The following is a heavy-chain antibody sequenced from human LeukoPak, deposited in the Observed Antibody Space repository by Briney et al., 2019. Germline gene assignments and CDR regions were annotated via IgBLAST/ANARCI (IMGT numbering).Heavy chain of an antibody. Sequence: SETLSLTCAVYGGSFGGYYWSWIRQPPGKGLEWIGETNHSGSTNYNPSLKSRVTISVDTSKNQFSLKLSSVTAADTAVYYCARGGVTPYFDYWGQGTLVTVSS. V-gene: IGHV4-34*01. CDR3: ARGGVTPYFDY. CDR1: GGSFGGYY. D-gene: IGHD2-21*02. CDR2: TNHSGST. J-gene: IGHJ4*02.